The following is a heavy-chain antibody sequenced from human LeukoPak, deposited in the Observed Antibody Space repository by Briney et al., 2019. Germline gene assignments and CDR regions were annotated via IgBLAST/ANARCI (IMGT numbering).Heavy chain of an antibody. V-gene: IGHV3-30*04. CDR2: ISNDERNE. CDR1: GFTFSTYA. CDR3: ARVSEGGTFSDY. Sequence: PGKSLRLSCAASGFTFSTYAMHWVRQAPGKGLEWVAVISNDERNEYYANSVKGRFTVSRDDSKNTLFLQMNSLRPEDTAVYFCARVSEGGTFSDYWGQGTLVTVSS. D-gene: IGHD1-26*01. J-gene: IGHJ4*02.